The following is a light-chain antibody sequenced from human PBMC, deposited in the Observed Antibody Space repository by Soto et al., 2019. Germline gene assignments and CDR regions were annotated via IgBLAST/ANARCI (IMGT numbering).Light chain of an antibody. CDR2: AAS. Sequence: DIQMTQSPSSLSASVGDRVTITCRASQSISSYLNWYQQKPGKAPKLRIYAASSLQSGVPSRFSGRGSGTDSTLTISSLQPEDFAPYYCQPSYSTPPLTFGGGTKVEIK. CDR1: QSISSY. V-gene: IGKV1-39*01. CDR3: QPSYSTPPLT. J-gene: IGKJ4*01.